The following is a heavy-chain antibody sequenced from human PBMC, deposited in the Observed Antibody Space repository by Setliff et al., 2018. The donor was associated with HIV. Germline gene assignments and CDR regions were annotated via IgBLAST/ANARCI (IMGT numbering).Heavy chain of an antibody. CDR2: MNPNSGNT. J-gene: IGHJ5*02. CDR3: ARDLGSAYSYAQGRFDP. Sequence: ASVKVSCKASGYTFTSYDINWVRQATGQGLEWMGWMNPNSGNTGYAQKFQGRVTMTRNTSISTAYMELSSLRSEDTAVYYCARDLGSAYSYAQGRFDPWGQGTLVTVSS. D-gene: IGHD5-18*01. CDR1: GYTFTSYD. V-gene: IGHV1-8*01.